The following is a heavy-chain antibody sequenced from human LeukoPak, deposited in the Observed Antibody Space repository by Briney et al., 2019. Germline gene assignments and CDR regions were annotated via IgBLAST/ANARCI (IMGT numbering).Heavy chain of an antibody. CDR2: ISSSSSYI. CDR3: ATPPTSPFLEWYNYYYGMAV. Sequence: GGSLRLSCAASGFTFSSYSMNWVRQAPGKGLEWVSSISSSSSYIYYADAVKGRFTISRDNAKNSLYLQMNSLRAEDTAVYYCATPPTSPFLEWYNYYYGMAVSGQGTTVTASS. J-gene: IGHJ6*02. V-gene: IGHV3-21*01. CDR1: GFTFSSYS. D-gene: IGHD3-3*02.